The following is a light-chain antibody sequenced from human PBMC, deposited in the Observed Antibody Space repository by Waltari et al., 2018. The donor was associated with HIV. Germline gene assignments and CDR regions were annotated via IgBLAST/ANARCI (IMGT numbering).Light chain of an antibody. CDR3: QQSYTSPLS. V-gene: IGKV1-39*01. CDR1: QNMSTY. CDR2: TAS. J-gene: IGKJ4*01. Sequence: DTQMIQSPSSLSASVGDKVTITCRASQNMSTYLNWFQQKSGKPPNLLIYTASTLQSGVPSRFSGSGSGTHFTLTINCLQSDDFATYFCQQSYTSPLSFGGGTKLEI.